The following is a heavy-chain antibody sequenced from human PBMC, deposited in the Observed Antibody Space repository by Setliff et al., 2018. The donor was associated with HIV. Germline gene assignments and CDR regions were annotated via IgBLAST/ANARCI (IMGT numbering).Heavy chain of an antibody. CDR2: IYASGNT. D-gene: IGHD3-22*01. V-gene: IGHV4-61*02. CDR1: GGSISSGSYY. CDR3: ARGTMIVVVITPGVSYYMDV. Sequence: SETLSLTCNVSGGSISSGSYYWNWIRQPAGKGLEWIGRIYASGNTNYNPSLKGRVTISIDTSKNQFSLRLTSVTAADTAVYYCARGTMIVVVITPGVSYYMDVWGKGTTVTVSS. J-gene: IGHJ6*03.